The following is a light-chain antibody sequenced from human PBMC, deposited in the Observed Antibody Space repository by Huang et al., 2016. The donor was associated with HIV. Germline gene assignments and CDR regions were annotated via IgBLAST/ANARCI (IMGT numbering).Light chain of an antibody. V-gene: IGKV1-12*01. Sequence: DIQMTQSPSSVSASVGDRVTVTCRAGQDIGTWLAWYQQKPGKAPKRLISGASTLRSGVPPRFIGSGSGTDFILTISSLQPEDSATYFCQQGQGFPYSFGQGTKLEIK. J-gene: IGKJ2*01. CDR2: GAS. CDR1: QDIGTW. CDR3: QQGQGFPYS.